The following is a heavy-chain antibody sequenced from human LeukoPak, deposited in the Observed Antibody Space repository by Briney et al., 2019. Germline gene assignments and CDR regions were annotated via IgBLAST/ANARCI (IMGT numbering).Heavy chain of an antibody. CDR2: ISSSSTII. V-gene: IGHV3-48*03. CDR1: GFTFSSYE. D-gene: IGHD4-23*01. Sequence: GGSLRLSCAASGFTFSSYELYWVRQAPGKGLEWISYISSSSTIIKYADSVRGRFTISRDDARESLYLQMSSLRADDTAIYYCGASRQYVGTFDIWGQGTLVTDSS. J-gene: IGHJ3*02. CDR3: GASRQYVGTFDI.